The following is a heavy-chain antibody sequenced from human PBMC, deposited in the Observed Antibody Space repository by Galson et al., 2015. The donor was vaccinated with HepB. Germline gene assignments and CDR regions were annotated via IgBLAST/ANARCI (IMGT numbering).Heavy chain of an antibody. V-gene: IGHV7-4-1*02. D-gene: IGHD2-15*01. CDR2: INTNTGSP. J-gene: IGHJ6*02. Sequence: SVKVSCKASGYPFTNYAIHWVRQAPGQGLEWMGRINTNTGSPTYGQAFTRRFVFSLDTSASTTYLQINSLRAEDAALYFCARVDRRFPRATFSYFYYYGLDVWGQGTTVTVSS. CDR3: ARVDRRFPRATFSYFYYYGLDV. CDR1: GYPFTNYA.